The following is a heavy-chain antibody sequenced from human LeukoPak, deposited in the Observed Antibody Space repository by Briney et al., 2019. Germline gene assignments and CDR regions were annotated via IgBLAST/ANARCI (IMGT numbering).Heavy chain of an antibody. J-gene: IGHJ4*02. CDR1: GFTFSSYG. CDR2: IRYDGSNK. V-gene: IGHV3-30*02. D-gene: IGHD1-14*01. Sequence: GGSLRLSCAASGFTFSSYGMHWVRQAPGKGLEWVAFIRYDGSNKYYADSVKGRFTISRDNSKNTLYLQMNSLRAEDTAVYYCATSVVSKNRLKNFDYWGQGTLVTVSS. CDR3: ATSVVSKNRLKNFDY.